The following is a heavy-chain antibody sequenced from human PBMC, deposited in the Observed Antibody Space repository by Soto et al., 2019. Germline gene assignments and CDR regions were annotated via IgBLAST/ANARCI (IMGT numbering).Heavy chain of an antibody. D-gene: IGHD6-13*01. CDR2: ISYDGSNK. CDR1: GFTFSSYA. J-gene: IGHJ4*02. V-gene: IGHV3-30-3*01. Sequence: QVQLVESGGGVVQPGRSLRLSCAASGFTFSSYAMHWVRQAPGKGLEWVAVISYDGSNKYYADSVKGRFTISRDKSKNTLYLQMNSLRAEDTAVYYCARGSSSYDYWGQGTLVTVSS. CDR3: ARGSSSYDY.